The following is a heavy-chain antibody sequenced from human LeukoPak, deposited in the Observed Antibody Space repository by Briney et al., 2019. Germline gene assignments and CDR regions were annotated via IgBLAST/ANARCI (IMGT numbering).Heavy chain of an antibody. V-gene: IGHV3-23*01. J-gene: IGHJ6*04. Sequence: PRGSLRLSSADSGFTFSSDAMSSGRQAPRKGLGWVSAISGSVVSTYYADSVKGRFTISRDNSKNTLCLQMNSLRAEDTAVYYCAKESMGRSGDVWGKGTTVTVSS. CDR1: GFTFSSDA. CDR3: AKESMGRSGDV. CDR2: ISGSVVST. D-gene: IGHD5-24*01.